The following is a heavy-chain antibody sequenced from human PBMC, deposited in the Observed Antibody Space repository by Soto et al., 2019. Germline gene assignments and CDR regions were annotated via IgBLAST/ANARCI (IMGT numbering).Heavy chain of an antibody. V-gene: IGHV1-8*01. CDR2: MNPNSGDT. J-gene: IGHJ4*02. Sequence: QVQLVQSGAEVQKPGASVKVSCKASGYTFTTYDINWVRQATGQGLEWMGWMNPNSGDTGYAQKFQGRVTMTMNTPISTAYMELSSLRSEDTAVYYCARGRGYDASFDSWGQGTLVTVSS. CDR1: GYTFTTYD. D-gene: IGHD5-12*01. CDR3: ARGRGYDASFDS.